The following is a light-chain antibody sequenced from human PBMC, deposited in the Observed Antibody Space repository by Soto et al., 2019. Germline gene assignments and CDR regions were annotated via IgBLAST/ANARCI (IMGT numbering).Light chain of an antibody. CDR2: DVG. V-gene: IGLV2-14*01. CDR3: SSYRSTTTV. CDR1: ISDIGTYNF. Sequence: QSALTQPASVSGSPGQSITISCTGTISDIGTYNFVSWYQVHPGRAPKLIIHDVGDRPSGVSNRFSGSKSGNTASLTISGLQPEDEADYYCSSYRSTTTVFGTGTQLTVL. J-gene: IGLJ1*01.